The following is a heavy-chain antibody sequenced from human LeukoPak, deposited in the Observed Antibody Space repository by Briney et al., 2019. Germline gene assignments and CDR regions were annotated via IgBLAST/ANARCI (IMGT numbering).Heavy chain of an antibody. CDR3: TTDLSYYDSRGY. V-gene: IGHV3-15*07. D-gene: IGHD3-22*01. Sequence: GGSLRLSCAASGFTFTNAWMNWVRQAPGKGLEWVGRIKSKTEGGTTDYAAPVKGRFTISRDDSKNTLYLQMNSLKTEDTAVYYCTTDLSYYDSRGYWGQGTLVTVSS. CDR2: IKSKTEGGTT. CDR1: GFTFTNAW. J-gene: IGHJ4*02.